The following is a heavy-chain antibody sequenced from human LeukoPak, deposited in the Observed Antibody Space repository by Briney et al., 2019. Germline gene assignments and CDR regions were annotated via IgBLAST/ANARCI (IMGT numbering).Heavy chain of an antibody. J-gene: IGHJ3*02. CDR1: GGTFSSYA. CDR2: IIPIFGTA. V-gene: IGHV1-69*05. D-gene: IGHD5/OR15-5a*01. CDR3: ARKSSVWDAFDI. Sequence: GASVKVSCKASGGTFSSYAISWVRQAPAQGLEWMGRIIPIFGTANYAQKFQGRVTITTDESTSTAYMELSSLRSEDTAVYYCARKSSVWDAFDIWGQGTMVTVSS.